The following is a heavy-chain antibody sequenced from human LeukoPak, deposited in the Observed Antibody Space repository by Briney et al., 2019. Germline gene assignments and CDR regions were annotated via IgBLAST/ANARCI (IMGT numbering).Heavy chain of an antibody. V-gene: IGHV1-2*02. CDR3: AKGPYSISSFDY. Sequence: ASVKVSCRASGYTFTDYYIHWVRQAPGQGLEWMGWINPNGGGTNYAQKFQGSVTMTRDTSISTAYMEPNRLTSDDTAVYYCAKGPYSISSFDYWGQGTLVTVSS. J-gene: IGHJ4*02. CDR2: INPNGGGT. D-gene: IGHD6-6*01. CDR1: GYTFTDYY.